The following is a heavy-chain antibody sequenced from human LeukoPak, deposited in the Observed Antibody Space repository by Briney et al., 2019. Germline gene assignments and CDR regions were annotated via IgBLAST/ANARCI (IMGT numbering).Heavy chain of an antibody. V-gene: IGHV1-46*01. CDR2: INPSGGST. Sequence: ASVKVSCKASGYTFTSYYMHWVRQAPGQGLEWMGIINPSGGSTSYAQKFQGRVTMTRDTSTSTVYMELSSLRSEDTAVYYCLIVGGGYNFDYWGQGTLVTVSS. CDR3: LIVGGGYNFDY. CDR1: GYTFTSYY. D-gene: IGHD3-22*01. J-gene: IGHJ4*02.